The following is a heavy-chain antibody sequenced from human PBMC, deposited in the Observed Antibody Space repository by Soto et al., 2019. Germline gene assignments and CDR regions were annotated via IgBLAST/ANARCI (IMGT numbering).Heavy chain of an antibody. V-gene: IGHV1-46*01. CDR2: INPSGGST. CDR1: GYAFTISY. D-gene: IGHD3-10*01. CDR3: ARSQITMVRGVTGMEV. J-gene: IGHJ6*02. Sequence: GXSVKVCCXSSGYAFTISYRNWVRQAPGQGLECMGIINPSGGSTNYSQKFQGRVTMTMDTSTSTVYMEVSSLRSEDTAVYYCARSQITMVRGVTGMEVWGQGTTVTVS.